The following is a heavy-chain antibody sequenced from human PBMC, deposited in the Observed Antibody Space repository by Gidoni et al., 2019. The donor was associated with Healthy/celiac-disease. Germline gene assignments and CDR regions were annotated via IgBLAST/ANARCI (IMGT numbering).Heavy chain of an antibody. CDR3: AKDLGWALRGTDAFDI. Sequence: EVQLVESGGGLVKPGRSLRLSCAASGFPFDDYAMHWVRQAPGKGLEWVSGISWNSGSIGSADSVKVRFTIARDNAKNSLYLQMNSLRAEDTALYYCAKDLGWALRGTDAFDIWGQGTMVTVSS. CDR2: ISWNSGSI. D-gene: IGHD3-10*01. J-gene: IGHJ3*02. CDR1: GFPFDDYA. V-gene: IGHV3-9*01.